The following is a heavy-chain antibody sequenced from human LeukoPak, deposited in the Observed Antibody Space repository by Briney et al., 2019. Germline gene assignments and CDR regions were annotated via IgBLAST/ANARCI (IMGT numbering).Heavy chain of an antibody. CDR1: GFTFSSYS. V-gene: IGHV3-48*01. D-gene: IGHD3-16*01. CDR3: ARTPMITPAYYFDY. CDR2: ISSSSSTI. J-gene: IGHJ4*02. Sequence: GGSLRLSCAASGFTFSSYSMNWVRQAPGKGPEWVSYISSSSSTIYYADSVKGRFTISRDNAKNSLYLQMNSLRAEDTAVYYCARTPMITPAYYFDYWGQGTLVTVSS.